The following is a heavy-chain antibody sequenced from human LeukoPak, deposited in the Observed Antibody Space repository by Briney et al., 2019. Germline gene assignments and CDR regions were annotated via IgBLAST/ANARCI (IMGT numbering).Heavy chain of an antibody. D-gene: IGHD3-3*01. V-gene: IGHV1-46*01. CDR1: GYTFTSYY. J-gene: IGHJ4*02. CDR3: ARDQRYDFWSGYFDY. Sequence: GASVKVSCKASGYTFTSYYMHWVRQAPGQGLEWMGIINPSGGSTSYAQKFQGRVTMTRDTSTSTVYMELSSLRSEDTAVYYCARDQRYDFWSGYFDYWGQGTLVTVSS. CDR2: INPSGGST.